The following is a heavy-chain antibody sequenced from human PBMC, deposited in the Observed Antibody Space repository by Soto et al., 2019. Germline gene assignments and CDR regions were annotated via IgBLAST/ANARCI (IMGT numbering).Heavy chain of an antibody. CDR1: GLTLSLYI. CDR3: ARAVAWGLDV. V-gene: IGHV3-48*02. J-gene: IGHJ6*02. CDR2: ISGSSTGI. D-gene: IGHD6-19*01. Sequence: EVQLVESGGGLVQPGGSLRLSCEASGLTLSLYIMSGVPQAQGKGLEGASYISGSSTGIHNADSVKGRFPISRDDASNSLHLQMNSLRDGDTAVYYCARAVAWGLDVWGQGTTVSISS.